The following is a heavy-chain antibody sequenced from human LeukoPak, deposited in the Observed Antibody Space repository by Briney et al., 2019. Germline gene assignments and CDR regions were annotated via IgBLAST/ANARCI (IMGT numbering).Heavy chain of an antibody. Sequence: GGSLRLSCAASGFTFSSYSMNWVRQAPGKGLEWVSSISSSSSYIYYADSVKGRFTISRDNARNSLYLQMNSLRAEDTAVYYCARDVEFLEWLLSYYYYYMDVWGKGTTVTVSS. J-gene: IGHJ6*03. D-gene: IGHD3-3*01. CDR1: GFTFSSYS. CDR3: ARDVEFLEWLLSYYYYYMDV. V-gene: IGHV3-21*01. CDR2: ISSSSSYI.